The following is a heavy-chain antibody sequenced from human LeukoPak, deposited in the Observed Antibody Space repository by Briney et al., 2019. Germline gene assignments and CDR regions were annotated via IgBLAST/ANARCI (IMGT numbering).Heavy chain of an antibody. Sequence: ASVKVSCKASGYTFTGNYMHWVRQAPGQGLEWMGWINPNSGGSNYAQKFQGRVTMTRDTSISTAYMELSRLRSDDTAVYYCARGVAAAGNPCYYYYMDVWGKGTTVTVSS. J-gene: IGHJ6*03. CDR2: INPNSGGS. V-gene: IGHV1-2*02. CDR1: GYTFTGNY. CDR3: ARGVAAAGNPCYYYYMDV. D-gene: IGHD6-13*01.